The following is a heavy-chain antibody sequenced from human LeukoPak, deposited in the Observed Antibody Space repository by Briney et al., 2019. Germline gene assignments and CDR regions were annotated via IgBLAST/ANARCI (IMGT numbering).Heavy chain of an antibody. CDR1: GFTFSTYW. Sequence: GGSLRPSCAASGFTFSTYWMSWVRQAPGKGLEWVSGISGSGDSTYYADSVKGRFTISRDNSKNILYLQMNSLRAEDTAVYYCAKHQRDIVVVPAGVGYYMDVWGKGTTVTVSS. V-gene: IGHV3-23*01. J-gene: IGHJ6*03. D-gene: IGHD2-2*01. CDR3: AKHQRDIVVVPAGVGYYMDV. CDR2: ISGSGDST.